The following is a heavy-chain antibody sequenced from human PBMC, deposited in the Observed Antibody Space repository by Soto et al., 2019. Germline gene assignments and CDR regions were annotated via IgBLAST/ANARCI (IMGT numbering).Heavy chain of an antibody. CDR3: ASVYYYGSGSLRFDP. CDR1: GGSISSGGYY. V-gene: IGHV4-31*03. D-gene: IGHD3-10*01. CDR2: IYYSGST. J-gene: IGHJ5*02. Sequence: PSETLSLTCTVSGGSISSGGYYWSWIRQHPGKGLEWIGYIYYSGSTYYNPSLKSRVTISVDTSKNQFSLKLSSVTAADTAVYYCASVYYYGSGSLRFDPWGQGTLVTVSS.